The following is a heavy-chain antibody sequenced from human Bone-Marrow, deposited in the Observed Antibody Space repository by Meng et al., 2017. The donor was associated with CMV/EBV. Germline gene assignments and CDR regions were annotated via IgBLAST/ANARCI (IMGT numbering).Heavy chain of an antibody. Sequence: GESLKISCAASGFTFSGYSMNWVRQAPGKGLEWVSSISSSSSYIYYADSVKGRFTISRDNAKNSLYLQMSSLRAEDTAVYYCAREYNWNYFDYWGQGTLVTVSS. CDR1: GFTFSGYS. CDR3: AREYNWNYFDY. V-gene: IGHV3-21*01. J-gene: IGHJ4*02. CDR2: ISSSSSYI. D-gene: IGHD1-20*01.